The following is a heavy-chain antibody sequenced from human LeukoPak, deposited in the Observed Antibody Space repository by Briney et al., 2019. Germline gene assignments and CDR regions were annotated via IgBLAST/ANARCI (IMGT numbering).Heavy chain of an antibody. CDR1: GLTFDDYG. Sequence: SGGSLRLSCAASGLTFDDYGMSWVRQAPGKGLEWVSGINWNGGSTGYADSVKGRFTISRDNAKNSLYLQMNSLRAEDTALYYCARWYYYDSSGLDIWGQGTMVTVSS. J-gene: IGHJ3*02. CDR3: ARWYYYDSSGLDI. V-gene: IGHV3-20*04. D-gene: IGHD3-22*01. CDR2: INWNGGST.